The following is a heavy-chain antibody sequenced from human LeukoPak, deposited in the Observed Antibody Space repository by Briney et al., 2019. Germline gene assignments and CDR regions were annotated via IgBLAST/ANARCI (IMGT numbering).Heavy chain of an antibody. Sequence: PGGSLRLSCAASGFTFNNYGVHWVRQAPGRGLEWVAVICIDGSYTYYADSVKGRFTISRDNSKNTLYLPMNRLRAEDTAVYYGVRGLYYGSGSPIDYWGQGTLVTVSS. CDR2: ICIDGSYT. CDR3: VRGLYYGSGSPIDY. J-gene: IGHJ4*02. D-gene: IGHD3-10*01. V-gene: IGHV3-33*01. CDR1: GFTFNNYG.